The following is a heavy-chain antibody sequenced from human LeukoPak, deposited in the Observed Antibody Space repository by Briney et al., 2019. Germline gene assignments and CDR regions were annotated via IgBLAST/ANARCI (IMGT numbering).Heavy chain of an antibody. CDR3: ARDRYSSSPYYYYYYMDV. CDR1: GFTFSSYE. D-gene: IGHD6-6*01. CDR2: ISSSGSTI. J-gene: IGHJ6*03. Sequence: GGSLRLSCAASGFTFSSYEMNWVRQAPGKGLEWVSYISSSGSTIYYADSVKGRFTISRDNAKNSLYLQMNSLRAEDTAVYYCARDRYSSSPYYYYYYMDVWDKGTTVTVSS. V-gene: IGHV3-48*03.